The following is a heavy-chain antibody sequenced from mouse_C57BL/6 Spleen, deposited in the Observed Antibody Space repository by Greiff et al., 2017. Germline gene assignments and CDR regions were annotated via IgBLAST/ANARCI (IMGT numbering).Heavy chain of an antibody. Sequence: VQLKESGPELVKPGASVKIPCKASGYTFTDYNMDWVKQSHGKSLEWIGDINPNNGGTIYNQKFKGKATLTVDKSSSTAYMELRSLTSEDTAVYYCARSGYYGSSHYFDYWGQGTTLTVSS. D-gene: IGHD1-1*01. J-gene: IGHJ2*01. CDR2: INPNNGGT. CDR3: ARSGYYGSSHYFDY. CDR1: GYTFTDYN. V-gene: IGHV1-18*01.